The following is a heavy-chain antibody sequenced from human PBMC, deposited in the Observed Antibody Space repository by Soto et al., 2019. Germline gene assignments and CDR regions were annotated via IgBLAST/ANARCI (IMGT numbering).Heavy chain of an antibody. J-gene: IGHJ4*02. V-gene: IGHV4-34*01. Sequence: SETLSLTCAVYGGPFSGYYWSWIRQPPGKGLEWIGEINHSGSTNYNPSLKSRVTISVDTSKNQFSLKLSSVTAADTAVYYCARVGHGLDYWGQGTLVTVSS. CDR1: GGPFSGYY. CDR3: ARVGHGLDY. CDR2: INHSGST.